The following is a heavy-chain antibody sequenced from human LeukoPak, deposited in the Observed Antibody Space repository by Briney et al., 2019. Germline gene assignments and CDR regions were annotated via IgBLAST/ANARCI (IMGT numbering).Heavy chain of an antibody. V-gene: IGHV3-11*05. Sequence: GGSLRLSCAASGLTFSDYYMSWIRQAPGKGLEWVSYISSSSSYTNYADSVKGRFTISRDNAKNSLYLQMNSLRAEDTAVYYCARGVVPRRDAFDIWGQGTMVTVSS. CDR2: ISSSSSYT. CDR3: ARGVVPRRDAFDI. D-gene: IGHD2-8*01. CDR1: GLTFSDYY. J-gene: IGHJ3*02.